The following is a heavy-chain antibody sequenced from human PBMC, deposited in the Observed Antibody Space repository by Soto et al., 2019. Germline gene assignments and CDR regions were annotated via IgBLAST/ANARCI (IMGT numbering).Heavy chain of an antibody. Sequence: QSLTCAVSGGSISSGGYSWSWIRQPPGKGLEWIGYIYHSGSTYYNPSLKSRVTISVDRSKNQFSLKLSSVTAADTAVYYCARDKVGAVRWFDPWGQGTLVTISS. V-gene: IGHV4-30-2*01. CDR3: ARDKVGAVRWFDP. CDR2: IYHSGST. CDR1: GGSISSGGYS. J-gene: IGHJ5*02. D-gene: IGHD1-26*01.